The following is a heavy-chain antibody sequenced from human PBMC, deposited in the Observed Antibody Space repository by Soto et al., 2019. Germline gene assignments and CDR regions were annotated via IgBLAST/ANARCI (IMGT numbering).Heavy chain of an antibody. D-gene: IGHD1-1*01. J-gene: IGHJ6*02. CDR2: ISGTGVST. CDR3: AKGGRPPREPFMDV. Sequence: PGGSLRLSCAASGFSFSGFTFSSYAMTWVRQAPGKGLEWVSTISGTGVSTYYTDSVKGRCTISRDNSKDTLYMRMNSLRAEDAAVYFCAKGGRPPREPFMDVWGQGTTVTVSS. V-gene: IGHV3-23*01. CDR1: GFSFSGFTFSSYA.